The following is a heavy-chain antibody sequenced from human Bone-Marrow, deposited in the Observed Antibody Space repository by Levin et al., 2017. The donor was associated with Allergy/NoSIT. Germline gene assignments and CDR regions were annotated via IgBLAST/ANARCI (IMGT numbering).Heavy chain of an antibody. Sequence: KPSETLSLTCTVSGGFITSDHWGWIRQPPGKGLEWIGYIFEIGSTYYSPSLKSRATITADTSKNQFSLTLTSVTAADTALYYCATYERGVGGKGSWGQGTLVTVSS. V-gene: IGHV4-59*01. CDR3: ATYERGVGGKGS. CDR1: GGFITSDH. D-gene: IGHD6-19*01. J-gene: IGHJ5*02. CDR2: IFEIGST.